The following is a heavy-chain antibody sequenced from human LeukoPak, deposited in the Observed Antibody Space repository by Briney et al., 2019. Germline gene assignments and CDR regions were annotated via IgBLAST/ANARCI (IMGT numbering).Heavy chain of an antibody. J-gene: IGHJ5*02. CDR3: ARDGAPYGDFWSGYNPYNWFDP. V-gene: IGHV1-46*01. CDR2: INPSGGST. Sequence: ASVKVSCKASGYTFTSYYMHWVRQAPGQGLEWMGIINPSGGSTSYAQKFQGRVTMTRDTSTSTVYMELSSLRSEDTAVYYCARDGAPYGDFWSGYNPYNWFDPWGQGTLVTVSS. D-gene: IGHD3-3*01. CDR1: GYTFTSYY.